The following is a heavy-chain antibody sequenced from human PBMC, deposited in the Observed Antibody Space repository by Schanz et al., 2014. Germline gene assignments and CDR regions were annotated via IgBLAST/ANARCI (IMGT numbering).Heavy chain of an antibody. J-gene: IGHJ6*02. CDR2: IYSGIGA. CDR3: ARVRRRIATPSTPSFRNYYYYAMDV. V-gene: IGHV3-66*01. D-gene: IGHD6-13*01. Sequence: EGQLAESGGGLVQPGGSLRLSCAVSGFTVSSNHMSWVRQAPGKGLEWVSVIYSGIGAYYADSVKDRFTVSRDNSKNTLYLQMNSLRADDTSVYFCARVRRRIATPSTPSFRNYYYYAMDVWGQGTTVTVSS. CDR1: GFTVSSNH.